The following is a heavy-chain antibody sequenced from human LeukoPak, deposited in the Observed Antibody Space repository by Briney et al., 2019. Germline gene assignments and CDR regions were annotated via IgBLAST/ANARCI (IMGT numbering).Heavy chain of an antibody. Sequence: SETLSLTCTVSGGSISSYYWSWLRQPPGKGLEWIGYIYYSGSTNYNPSLKSRVTISVDTSKNQFSLKLSTVTAADTAVYYCAVINWGREYYFDYWGQGTLVTVSS. J-gene: IGHJ4*02. V-gene: IGHV4-59*01. CDR1: GGSISSYY. CDR2: IYYSGST. D-gene: IGHD7-27*01. CDR3: AVINWGREYYFDY.